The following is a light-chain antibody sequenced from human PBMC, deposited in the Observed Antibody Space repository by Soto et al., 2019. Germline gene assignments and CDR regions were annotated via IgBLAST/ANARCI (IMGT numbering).Light chain of an antibody. Sequence: EVVLTQSPDTLSLPPGERATLSCRASQSISSYLAWYQQKPGQAPRLLIYDASSRATGIPARFSGSGSGTDFPLPISRLEPKDFEVFSCQKLTAWPPQWTFGQGTKVEIK. J-gene: IGKJ1*01. CDR1: QSISSY. CDR3: QKLTAWPPQWT. CDR2: DAS. V-gene: IGKV3-11*01.